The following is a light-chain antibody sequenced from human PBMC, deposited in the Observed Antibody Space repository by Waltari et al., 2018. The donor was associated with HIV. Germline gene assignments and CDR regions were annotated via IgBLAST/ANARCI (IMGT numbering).Light chain of an antibody. V-gene: IGLV1-36*01. Sequence: QSVLTQPPSGAEAHRQRVTSSCSGSGAKIGNDGVNWYQQLTGKAPKLLIYYDDLLPSGVSDRFSGSKSGTSASLAISGLQSEDEADYYCAAAWDDSLNGPVFGGGTKLTVL. CDR2: YDD. J-gene: IGLJ2*01. CDR3: AAAWDDSLNGPV. CDR1: GAKIGNDG.